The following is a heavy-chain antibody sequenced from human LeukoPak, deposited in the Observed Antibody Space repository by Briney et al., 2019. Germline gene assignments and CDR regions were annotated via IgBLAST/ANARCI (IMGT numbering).Heavy chain of an antibody. Sequence: GGSLRLSCAASGFTVSSNYRSWVRQAPGKGLEWVSVIYSGGSTYYADSVKGRFTISRDNSKNTLYLQMNSLRAEDTAVYYCAVESSGSYGKYYWGQGTLVTVSS. D-gene: IGHD3-22*01. CDR1: GFTVSSNY. J-gene: IGHJ4*02. CDR3: AVESSGSYGKYY. V-gene: IGHV3-53*01. CDR2: IYSGGST.